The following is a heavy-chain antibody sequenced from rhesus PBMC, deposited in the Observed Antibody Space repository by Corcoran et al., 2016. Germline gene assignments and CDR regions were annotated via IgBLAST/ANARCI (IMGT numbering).Heavy chain of an antibody. J-gene: IGHJ4*01. CDR3: AKDKEPGTVSFDY. V-gene: IGHV3S5*01. CDR2: INNGGGSP. Sequence: EVQLVETGGGLVQPGGSLKLSCAASGFTFSSYGMSWFRKAPGKGLGWVSAINNGGGSPYNADPVKGRFTIYRDNSKNTLSLQMNSLRAEDTAVYYCAKDKEPGTVSFDYWGQGVLVTVSS. CDR1: GFTFSSYG. D-gene: IGHD5-24*01.